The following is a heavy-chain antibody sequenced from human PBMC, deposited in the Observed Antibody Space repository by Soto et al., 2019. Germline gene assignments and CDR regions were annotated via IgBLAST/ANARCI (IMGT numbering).Heavy chain of an antibody. D-gene: IGHD2-2*01. J-gene: IGHJ6*02. Sequence: HVQLVQSGTEVKKPGASVKVSCKTSGYSFTKYGLHWVRQAPGQRLEWMGWINPGNGDTKYSQKLQGRVTITRDTSATTAYRELSSLRSEDSAVFYCARTDCSSTSCYNYYFYGMDVGGQGTTVTVPS. V-gene: IGHV1-3*01. CDR3: ARTDCSSTSCYNYYFYGMDV. CDR2: INPGNGDT. CDR1: GYSFTKYG.